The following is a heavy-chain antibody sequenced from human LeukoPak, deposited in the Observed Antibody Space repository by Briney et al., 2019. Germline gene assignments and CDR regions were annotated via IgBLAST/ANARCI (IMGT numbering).Heavy chain of an antibody. CDR1: GFTFSSYA. CDR3: AKWRPRITIFGLVPYYYYGIDV. D-gene: IGHD3-3*01. V-gene: IGHV3-23*01. CDR2: ISGSGGST. J-gene: IGHJ6*02. Sequence: GGSLRLSCAASGFTFSSYAMSWVRQAPGKGLEWVSAISGSGGSTYYADSVKGRFTISRDNSKNTLYLQMNSLRAEDTAVYYCAKWRPRITIFGLVPYYYYGIDVWGQGTTVTVSS.